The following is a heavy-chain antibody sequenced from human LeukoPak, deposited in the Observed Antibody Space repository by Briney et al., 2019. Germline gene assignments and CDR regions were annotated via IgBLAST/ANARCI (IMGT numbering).Heavy chain of an antibody. J-gene: IGHJ6*02. Sequence: PGGSLRLSCAASGFTFSSYGMHRVREAPGTGGKGWAVIWYDGSNKFYADSVKGRLTISRDNSKHTLYLQMNSLRAEDTAVYYCARAGEEDYYYGMDVWGQGTTVTVSS. D-gene: IGHD3-10*01. CDR1: GFTFSSYG. CDR3: ARAGEEDYYYGMDV. V-gene: IGHV3-33*01. CDR2: IWYDGSNK.